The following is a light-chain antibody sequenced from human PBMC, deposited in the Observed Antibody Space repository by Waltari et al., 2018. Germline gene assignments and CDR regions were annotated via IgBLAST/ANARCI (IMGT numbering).Light chain of an antibody. V-gene: IGLV2-14*03. CDR3: SSYTTRGLYV. Sequence: QSALTQPASLSGSPGQSITISCTGTSSDVGYYNYVSWYQHYPGKAPKLIIYDVTNRPAGVSTRFSCSKSGNTASLTISWLQAEDETDYYCSSYTTRGLYVFGSGTQVTVL. CDR2: DVT. J-gene: IGLJ1*01. CDR1: SSDVGYYNY.